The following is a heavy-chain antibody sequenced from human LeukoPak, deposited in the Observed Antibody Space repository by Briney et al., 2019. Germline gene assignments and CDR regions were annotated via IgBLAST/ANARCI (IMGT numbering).Heavy chain of an antibody. D-gene: IGHD3-3*01. J-gene: IGHJ5*02. CDR1: GGSISSGGYY. V-gene: IGHV4-30-4*08. CDR2: IYYSGST. Sequence: SQTLSLTCTVSGGSISSGGYYWSWIRQHPGKGLEWIGYIYYSGSTYYNPSLKSRVTISVDTSKNQFSLKLSSVTAADTAVYYCARLKNGGRFFGVVITGWFDPWGQGTLVTVSS. CDR3: ARLKNGGRFFGVVITGWFDP.